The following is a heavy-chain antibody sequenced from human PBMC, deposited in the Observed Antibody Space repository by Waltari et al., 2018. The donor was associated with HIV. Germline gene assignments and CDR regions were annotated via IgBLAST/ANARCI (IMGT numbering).Heavy chain of an antibody. D-gene: IGHD2-15*01. Sequence: QVQLVQSGAEVKKPGSSVKVSCKASGGTFSSYAISWVRQAPGQGLEWMGRIIPILGIANYAQKFQGRVTITADKSTSTAYMELSSLRSEDTAVYYCARDPSRIRAFDIWGQGTMVTVSS. CDR2: IIPILGIA. CDR1: GGTFSSYA. CDR3: ARDPSRIRAFDI. J-gene: IGHJ3*02. V-gene: IGHV1-69*04.